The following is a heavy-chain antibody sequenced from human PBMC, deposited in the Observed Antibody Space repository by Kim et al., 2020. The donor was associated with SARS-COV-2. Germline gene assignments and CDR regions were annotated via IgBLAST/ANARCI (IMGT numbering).Heavy chain of an antibody. CDR2: INPNSGDT. D-gene: IGHD1-26*01. V-gene: IGHV1-2*06. CDR3: ARDWLGGSSSFAFDI. CDR1: GYIFTGHY. J-gene: IGHJ3*02. Sequence: ASVKVSCKVSGYIFTGHYLHWVRQAPGQGLEWMGRINPNSGDTNYAQKFQGRVTMTRDTSISTAYMELSRLRSDDTAVYFCARDWLGGSSSFAFDIWGQGTMVTVSS.